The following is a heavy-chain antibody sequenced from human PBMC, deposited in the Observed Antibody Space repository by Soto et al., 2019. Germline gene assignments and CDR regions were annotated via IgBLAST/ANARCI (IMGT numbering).Heavy chain of an antibody. Sequence: WRRILQTPGKGLEWIGYIYYSGSTNYNPSLKSRVTISVDTSKNQFSLKLSSVTAADTAVYYCARLPDCSSTSCYEFDYWGQGTLVTVSS. J-gene: IGHJ4*02. V-gene: IGHV4-59*08. CDR2: IYYSGST. CDR3: ARLPDCSSTSCYEFDY. D-gene: IGHD2-2*01.